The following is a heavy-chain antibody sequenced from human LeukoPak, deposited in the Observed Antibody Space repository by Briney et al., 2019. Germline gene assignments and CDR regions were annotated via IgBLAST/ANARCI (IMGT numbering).Heavy chain of an antibody. J-gene: IGHJ4*02. CDR1: GFIFRNYD. CDR3: AKYVASSQPPDY. Sequence: GGSLRLSCEVSGFIFRNYDMTWVRQIPGKGLEWVASISSTGGYAPHAGSVKGRFTISRDNSNNMLYLQMNSLRVEDTAAYYCAKYVASSQPPDYRGQGTWVTVSS. V-gene: IGHV3-23*01. CDR2: ISSTGGYA. D-gene: IGHD2-2*01.